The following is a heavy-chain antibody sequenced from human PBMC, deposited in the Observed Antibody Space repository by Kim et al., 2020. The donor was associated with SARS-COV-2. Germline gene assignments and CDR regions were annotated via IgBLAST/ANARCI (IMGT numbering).Heavy chain of an antibody. CDR3: ARVRVTNKQALSRGVIHAF. J-gene: IGHJ3*01. CDR1: GFTARNHY. V-gene: IGHV3-53*01. CDR2: LYSRTNI. Sequence: GGSLRLSCAASGFTARNHYMSWVRQAPGQGLEWVSILYSRTNIQYADSVRGRFTISRDDSRNTVDLQMSSLRVEDTAVYYCARVRVTNKQALSRGVIHAF. D-gene: IGHD3-10*01.